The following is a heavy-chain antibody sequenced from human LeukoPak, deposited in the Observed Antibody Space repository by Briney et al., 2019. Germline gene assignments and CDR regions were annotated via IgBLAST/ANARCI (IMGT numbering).Heavy chain of an antibody. D-gene: IGHD6-19*01. CDR1: GFTFSSCS. V-gene: IGHV3-21*03. CDR3: ARAGSGSSRDY. J-gene: IGHJ4*02. Sequence: PGGSLRLSCAASGFTFSSCSMTWVRQAPGKGLEWVSSISTDSVHIYYADSLKGRFTISRDNAKNSLYLQMNSLSAEDTAVYYCARAGSGSSRDYWGQGTLVTVSS. CDR2: ISTDSVHI.